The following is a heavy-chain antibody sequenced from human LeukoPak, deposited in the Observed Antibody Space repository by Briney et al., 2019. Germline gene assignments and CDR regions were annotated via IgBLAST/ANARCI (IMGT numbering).Heavy chain of an antibody. CDR3: ARSIEGDY. J-gene: IGHJ4*02. D-gene: IGHD2-21*01. V-gene: IGHV4-61*01. CDR1: GGSISSSSYY. Sequence: KPSETLSLTCTVSGGSISSSSYYWSWIRQPPGKGLEWIGYIYYSGSTNYNPSLKSRVTISVDTSKNQFSLKLSSVTAADTAVYYCARSIEGDYWGQGTLVTVSS. CDR2: IYYSGST.